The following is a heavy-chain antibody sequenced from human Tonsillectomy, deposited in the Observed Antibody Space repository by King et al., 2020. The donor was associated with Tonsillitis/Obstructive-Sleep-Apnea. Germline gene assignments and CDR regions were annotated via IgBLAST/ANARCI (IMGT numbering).Heavy chain of an antibody. V-gene: IGHV3-72*01. Sequence: VQLVESGGGLVQPGGSLRLSCAASGFTFSDHYMDWVRQAPGKGLEWVGRTRNKAHSYTTEYAASVKGRFTISRDDSENSLYLQMNSLKTEDTAVYYCARVQTSSPVYNLDYWGQGTLVTVSS. CDR3: ARVQTSSPVYNLDY. CDR1: GFTFSDHY. J-gene: IGHJ4*02. CDR2: TRNKAHSYTT. D-gene: IGHD1-14*01.